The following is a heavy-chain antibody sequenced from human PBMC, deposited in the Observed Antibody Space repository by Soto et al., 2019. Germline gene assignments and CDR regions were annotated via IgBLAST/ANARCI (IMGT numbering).Heavy chain of an antibody. CDR2: LSSSSSYI. D-gene: IGHD4-17*01. CDR3: AGGGIMYGDYRSMDV. Sequence: EVQLVESGGGLVKPGGSLRLSCAASGFTFSSYNMNWVRQAPGKGLEWVSSLSSSSSYIYYADSVKGRFTISRDNAKHSLYLQMNSLRAEDTAVYYCAGGGIMYGDYRSMDVWGKGTTVTVSS. J-gene: IGHJ6*03. V-gene: IGHV3-21*01. CDR1: GFTFSSYN.